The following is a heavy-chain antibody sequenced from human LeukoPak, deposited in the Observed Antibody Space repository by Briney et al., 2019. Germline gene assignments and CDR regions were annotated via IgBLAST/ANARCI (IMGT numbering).Heavy chain of an antibody. CDR1: GGSISSSSST. Sequence: SETLSLTCTVSGGSISSSSSTWGWIRQPPGKGLEWIGRIFYSGGTYKNPSLMSRVTLSVDTSQNQFSLELDHVTAADTAVYYCARQVGYNYGNFDFWGQGTLVTVSS. CDR3: ARQVGYNYGNFDF. CDR2: IFYSGGT. J-gene: IGHJ4*02. D-gene: IGHD5-18*01. V-gene: IGHV4-39*01.